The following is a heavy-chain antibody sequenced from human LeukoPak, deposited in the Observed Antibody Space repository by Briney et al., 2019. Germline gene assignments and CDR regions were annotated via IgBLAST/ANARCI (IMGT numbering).Heavy chain of an antibody. CDR3: ASQRPTHYYYDSSGVYYFDY. V-gene: IGHV4-59*08. D-gene: IGHD3-22*01. CDR2: IYYSGST. J-gene: IGHJ4*02. Sequence: SETLSLTCTVSGGSISSYYWSWIRQPPGKGLEWIGYIYYSGSTNYNPSLKSRVTISVDTSKNQFSLKLSSVTAADTAVYYCASQRPTHYYYDSSGVYYFDYWGQGTLVTVSS. CDR1: GGSISSYY.